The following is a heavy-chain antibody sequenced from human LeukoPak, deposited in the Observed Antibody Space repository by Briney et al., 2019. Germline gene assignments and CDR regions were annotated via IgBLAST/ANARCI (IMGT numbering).Heavy chain of an antibody. D-gene: IGHD5-24*01. Sequence: GGSLRLSCAASGFTFSSYGMYWVRQAPGKGLEWMAVIWYDGSNKYYADSVKGRFTISRDNSKNTLYLQMSSLRAEDTAVYYCARDRGYNNAFDIWGQGTMVTVSS. J-gene: IGHJ3*02. CDR1: GFTFSSYG. CDR3: ARDRGYNNAFDI. CDR2: IWYDGSNK. V-gene: IGHV3-33*01.